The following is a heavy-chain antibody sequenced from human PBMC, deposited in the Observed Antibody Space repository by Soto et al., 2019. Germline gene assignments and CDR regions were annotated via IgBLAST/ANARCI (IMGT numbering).Heavy chain of an antibody. J-gene: IGHJ4*02. CDR3: AERTLGYSSGWYPDY. D-gene: IGHD6-19*01. Sequence: GGSLRLSCAASGFTFSSYAMSWVRQAPGKGLEWVSAISGSGGSTYYADSVKGRFTISRDNSKNTLYLQMNSLRAEDTAVYYCAERTLGYSSGWYPDYWGQGTLVTVSS. V-gene: IGHV3-23*01. CDR2: ISGSGGST. CDR1: GFTFSSYA.